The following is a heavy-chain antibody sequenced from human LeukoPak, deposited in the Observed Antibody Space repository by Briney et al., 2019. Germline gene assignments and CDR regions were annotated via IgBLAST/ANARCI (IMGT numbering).Heavy chain of an antibody. CDR1: GGSISSYY. CDR2: IYYSGST. V-gene: IGHV4-59*01. J-gene: IGHJ4*02. D-gene: IGHD3-22*01. Sequence: SETLSLTCTVSGGSISSYYWSWIRQPPGKGLEWIGYIYYSGSTNYNPSLKSRVTISVDTSKNQFSLKLSSVTAADTAVYYCARAGAGPYYYDISGFLYFDYWGQGTRVTVSS. CDR3: ARAGAGPYYYDISGFLYFDY.